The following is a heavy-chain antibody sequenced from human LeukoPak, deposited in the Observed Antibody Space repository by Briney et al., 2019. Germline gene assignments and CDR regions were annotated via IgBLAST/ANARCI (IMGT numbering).Heavy chain of an antibody. CDR3: AKDGSGYPPAEYFQH. CDR1: GGSISSSSYY. V-gene: IGHV3-23*01. D-gene: IGHD3-22*01. CDR2: ISGSGGST. J-gene: IGHJ1*01. Sequence: ETLSLTCTVSGGSISSSSYYWGWIRQPPGKGLEWVSAISGSGGSTYYADSVKGRFTISRDNSKNTLYLQMNSLRAEDTAVYYCAKDGSGYPPAEYFQHWGQGTLVTVSS.